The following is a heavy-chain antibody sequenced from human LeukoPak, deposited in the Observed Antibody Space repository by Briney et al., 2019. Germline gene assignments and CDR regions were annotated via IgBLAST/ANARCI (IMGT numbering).Heavy chain of an antibody. CDR2: IYSDNT. Sequence: PGGSLRLSCTVSGFTVSSNSMSWVRQAPGKGLEWVSFIYSDNTHYSDSVKGRFTISRDNSKNTLYLQMNSLRAEDTAVYYCARDRSYGSGSYPKYFDYWGQGTLVTVSS. D-gene: IGHD3-10*01. V-gene: IGHV3-66*03. CDR1: GFTVSSNS. J-gene: IGHJ4*02. CDR3: ARDRSYGSGSYPKYFDY.